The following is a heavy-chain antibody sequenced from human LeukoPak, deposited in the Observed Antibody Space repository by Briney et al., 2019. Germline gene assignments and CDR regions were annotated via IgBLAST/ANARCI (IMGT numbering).Heavy chain of an antibody. J-gene: IGHJ4*02. Sequence: GESLKISCKGSGYIFTSYWIGWVRRMPGKGLEWMGIIYPGDSDTRYSPSFQGQVTISADKSISTAYLQWSSLKASDTAMYDCARATNFDWSNRYFDYWGQGTLVTVSS. CDR3: ARATNFDWSNRYFDY. V-gene: IGHV5-51*01. CDR2: IYPGDSDT. CDR1: GYIFTSYW. D-gene: IGHD3-9*01.